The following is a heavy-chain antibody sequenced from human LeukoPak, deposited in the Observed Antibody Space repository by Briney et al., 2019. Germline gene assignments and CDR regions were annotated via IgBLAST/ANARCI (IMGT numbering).Heavy chain of an antibody. CDR1: GGTFSSYA. J-gene: IGHJ6*02. Sequence: GASVKVSCKASGGTFSSYAISWVRQAPGQGLEWMGRIIPILGIANYAQKYQGRVTITADKSTSTAYMELSSLRSEDTAVYYCARAGGIAAADAYYYYYGMDVWGQGTTVTVSS. D-gene: IGHD6-13*01. V-gene: IGHV1-69*04. CDR2: IIPILGIA. CDR3: ARAGGIAAADAYYYYYGMDV.